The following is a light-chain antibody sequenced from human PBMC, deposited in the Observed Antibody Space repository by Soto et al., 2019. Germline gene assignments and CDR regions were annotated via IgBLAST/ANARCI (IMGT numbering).Light chain of an antibody. J-gene: IGKJ3*01. Sequence: EIVLTQSPGTLSLSPGERATLSCRARQRVSSSYLAWYQQKPGQAPRLLIYDASSRAPGIPDRFSGSGSGTDFTLTISRLEPEDFAVYYCQQYGSSPLFTFGPGTKVDIK. V-gene: IGKV3-20*01. CDR2: DAS. CDR3: QQYGSSPLFT. CDR1: QRVSSSY.